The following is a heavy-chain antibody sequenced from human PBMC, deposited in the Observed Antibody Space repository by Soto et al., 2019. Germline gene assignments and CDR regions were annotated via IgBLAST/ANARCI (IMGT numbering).Heavy chain of an antibody. J-gene: IGHJ4*02. CDR1: GYTFTSYG. CDR3: ARRGPYYYDSSGYYVDLDY. V-gene: IGHV1-18*01. CDR2: ISAYNGNT. D-gene: IGHD3-22*01. Sequence: QVQLVQSGAEVKKPGASVKVSCMASGYTFTSYGISWVRQAPGQGIEWMGWISAYNGNTNYAQQLQGRVTMTTDTSTSTAYMELRSLRSDDTAVYYCARRGPYYYDSSGYYVDLDYWGQGTLVTVSS.